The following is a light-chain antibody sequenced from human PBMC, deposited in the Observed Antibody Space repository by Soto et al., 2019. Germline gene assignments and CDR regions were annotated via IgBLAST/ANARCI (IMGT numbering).Light chain of an antibody. V-gene: IGKV3-11*01. CDR2: DAS. CDR3: QQRSNWRIT. J-gene: IGKJ5*01. Sequence: EIVLTQSPATLSLSPGERATLSCRASQIVSSYLAWYQQKPGQAPRLLIYDASNRATGIPARFSGSGSGTDFTLTISSLEPEDFAVYCCQQRSNWRITFGQGTRLEIK. CDR1: QIVSSY.